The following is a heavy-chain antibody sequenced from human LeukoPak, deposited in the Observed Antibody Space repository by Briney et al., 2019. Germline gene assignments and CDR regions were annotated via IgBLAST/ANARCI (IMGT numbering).Heavy chain of an antibody. Sequence: GGSLRLSCAASGFTFNIYAMNWVRQASGKGLEWVSTISGSGISTYYADSVKGRFTVSRDNSKNTLYLQMNSLRAEDTAVYFCAKDQHGCDKPIDYWGQGTLVTVSS. V-gene: IGHV3-23*01. CDR1: GFTFNIYA. D-gene: IGHD5-12*01. CDR3: AKDQHGCDKPIDY. J-gene: IGHJ4*02. CDR2: ISGSGIST.